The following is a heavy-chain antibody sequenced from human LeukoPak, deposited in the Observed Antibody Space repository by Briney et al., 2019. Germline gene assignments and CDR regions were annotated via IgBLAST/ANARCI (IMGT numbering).Heavy chain of an antibody. CDR3: ARPLGSAAGTISYYYGMDV. CDR1: GFTFSSYW. Sequence: PGGSLRLSCAASGFTFSSYWMSWVRQAPGKGLEWVANIKHDGSENYYVDSVKGRFTISRDNAKDSLSLQMNSLRAEDTAVYYCARPLGSAAGTISYYYGMDVWGQGTTVTVS. CDR2: IKHDGSEN. J-gene: IGHJ6*02. D-gene: IGHD6-13*01. V-gene: IGHV3-7*01.